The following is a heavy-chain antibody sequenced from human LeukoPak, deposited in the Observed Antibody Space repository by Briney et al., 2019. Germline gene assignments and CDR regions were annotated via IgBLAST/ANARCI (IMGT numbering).Heavy chain of an antibody. V-gene: IGHV3-23*01. J-gene: IGHJ6*02. Sequence: GGSLRLSCAASGFTFSSYAMSWVRQAPGKGLEWISAISGSTGSTYYADSVKGRFTISRDNSKNTLYLQMNSLRAEDTAVYYCAKLGSPIAVAGTDHYGMDVWGQGTTVTVSS. CDR1: GFTFSSYA. D-gene: IGHD6-19*01. CDR3: AKLGSPIAVAGTDHYGMDV. CDR2: ISGSTGST.